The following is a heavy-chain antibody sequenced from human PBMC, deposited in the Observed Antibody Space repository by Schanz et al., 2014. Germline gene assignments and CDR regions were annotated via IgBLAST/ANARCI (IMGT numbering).Heavy chain of an antibody. V-gene: IGHV3-48*04. CDR2: ISNSGYTI. Sequence: VQLEESGGGVVQPGGSLRLSCVASGFSFSGFAVHWVRQAPGKGLEWVSYISNSGYTIYYADSVKGRFTISRDNAKNSLYLQMNSLRAEDTAVYYCARAPPPYSSSPYYWYYGMDVWGQGTTVTVSS. D-gene: IGHD6-6*01. CDR3: ARAPPPYSSSPYYWYYGMDV. J-gene: IGHJ6*02. CDR1: GFSFSGFA.